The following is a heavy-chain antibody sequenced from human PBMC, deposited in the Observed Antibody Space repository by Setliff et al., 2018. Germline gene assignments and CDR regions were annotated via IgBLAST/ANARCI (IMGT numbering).Heavy chain of an antibody. Sequence: SETLSLTCTVSGGSVSPYFWSWIRQPPGKGLEWIGYIYHNGNTNFNPSLRSRVNMSVDTSSNQFVLNLKAVTAADTAVYYCARDRTAYTYGLDVWGQGTTVTVSS. V-gene: IGHV4-59*02. J-gene: IGHJ6*02. D-gene: IGHD3-16*01. CDR1: GGSVSPYF. CDR3: ARDRTAYTYGLDV. CDR2: IYHNGNT.